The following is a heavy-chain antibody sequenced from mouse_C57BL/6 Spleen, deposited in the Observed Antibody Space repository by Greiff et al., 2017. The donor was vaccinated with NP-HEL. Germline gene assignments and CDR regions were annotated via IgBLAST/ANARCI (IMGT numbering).Heavy chain of an antibody. CDR2: IYPGSGNT. Sequence: VQLQESGAELVRPGASVKLSCKASGYTFTDYYINWVKQRPGQGLEWIARIYPGSGNTYYNEKFKGKATLTAEKSSSTAYMQLSSLTSEDSAVYFCARGDNYVGYWYFDVWGTGTTVTVSS. J-gene: IGHJ1*03. CDR3: ARGDNYVGYWYFDV. CDR1: GYTFTDYY. D-gene: IGHD1-3*01. V-gene: IGHV1-76*01.